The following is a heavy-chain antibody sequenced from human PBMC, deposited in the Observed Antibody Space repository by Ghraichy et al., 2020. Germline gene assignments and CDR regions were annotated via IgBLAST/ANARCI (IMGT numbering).Heavy chain of an antibody. J-gene: IGHJ4*02. CDR2: INGGGGIT. V-gene: IGHV3-74*01. CDR3: VRAFVY. Sequence: GGSLRLSCAASGFTFSSYWMNWVRQAPGKGLVWVSRINGGGGITNYEDSVKGRFTISRDNAKNMLYLQMNSLRAEDTAIYYCVRAFVYWCQGTLVTVSS. CDR1: GFTFSSYW.